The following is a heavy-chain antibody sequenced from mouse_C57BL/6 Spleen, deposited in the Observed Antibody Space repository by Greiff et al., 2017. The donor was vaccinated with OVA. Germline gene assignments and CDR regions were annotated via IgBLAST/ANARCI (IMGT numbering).Heavy chain of an antibody. J-gene: IGHJ1*03. D-gene: IGHD2-5*01. CDR3: TRRDSNYGYFDV. V-gene: IGHV1-15*01. Sequence: VKLQQSGAELVRPGASVTLSCKASGYTFTDYEMHWVKQTPVHGLEWIGAIDPETGGTAYNQKFKGKAILTADKSSSTAYMELRSLTSEDSAVYYCTRRDSNYGYFDVWGTGTTVTVSS. CDR1: GYTFTDYE. CDR2: IDPETGGT.